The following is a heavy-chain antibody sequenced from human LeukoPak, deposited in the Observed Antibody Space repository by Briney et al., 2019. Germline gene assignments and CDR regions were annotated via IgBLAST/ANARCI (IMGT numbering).Heavy chain of an antibody. CDR3: ARGYVLLWFGELLGWFDP. D-gene: IGHD3-10*01. Sequence: ASVKVSCKATGYTFTSYDINWVRPATGQGLEWMGWMNPNSGKTGYAQKFQGRVSMTRNTSISTAYMELSSLRSEDTAVYYCARGYVLLWFGELLGWFDPWGQGTLVTVSS. J-gene: IGHJ5*02. V-gene: IGHV1-8*01. CDR1: GYTFTSYD. CDR2: MNPNSGKT.